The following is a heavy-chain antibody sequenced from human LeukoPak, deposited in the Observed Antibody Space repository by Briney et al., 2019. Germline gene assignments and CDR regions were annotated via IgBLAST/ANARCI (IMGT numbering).Heavy chain of an antibody. CDR3: ARAQTTPGWVDP. V-gene: IGHV4-30-2*01. CDR1: GGSISSGGYS. J-gene: IGHJ5*02. CDR2: IYHSGST. Sequence: SQTLSLTCAVSGGSISSGGYSWSWIRQPPGKGLEWIGYIYHSGSTYYNPSLKSRVTISVDRSKNQFSLKLSSVTAADTAVYYCARAQTTPGWVDPWGQGTLVTVSS. D-gene: IGHD1-1*01.